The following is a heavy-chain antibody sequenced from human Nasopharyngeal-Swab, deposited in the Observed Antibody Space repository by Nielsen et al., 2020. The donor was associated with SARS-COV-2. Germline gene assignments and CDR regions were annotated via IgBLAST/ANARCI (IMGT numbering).Heavy chain of an antibody. CDR2: IYPGDSSI. CDR1: GYSFTNYW. Sequence: QVSCKASGYSFTNYWIGWVRQMPATGLDWMGLIYPGDSSIRYIPSFQGQVTISVDKSISTTYLQWSNLKASDAATYYCARRGDCNGNPCYSDYWGQGTLVTVSS. J-gene: IGHJ4*02. CDR3: ARRGDCNGNPCYSDY. V-gene: IGHV5-51*01. D-gene: IGHD2-21*02.